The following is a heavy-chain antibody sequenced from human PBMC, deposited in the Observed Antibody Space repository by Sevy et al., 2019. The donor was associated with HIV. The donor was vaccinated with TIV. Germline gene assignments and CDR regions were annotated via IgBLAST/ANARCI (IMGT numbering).Heavy chain of an antibody. CDR3: ARETGSIDD. J-gene: IGHJ4*02. D-gene: IGHD3-10*01. Sequence: GGSLRLSCAASVFTFSRDYMHWVRQAPGKGLEWVAHIKGDGSTTRYVDSVKGRFTISRDNAKNTVYLQMNSLRAEDSAVYYCARETGSIDDWGQGTLVTVSS. CDR1: VFTFSRDY. V-gene: IGHV3-74*01. CDR2: IKGDGSTT.